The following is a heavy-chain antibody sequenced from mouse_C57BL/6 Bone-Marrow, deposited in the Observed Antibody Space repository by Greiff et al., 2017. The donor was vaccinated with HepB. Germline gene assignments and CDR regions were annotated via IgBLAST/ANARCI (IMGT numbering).Heavy chain of an antibody. J-gene: IGHJ2*01. CDR2: IDPETGGT. CDR3: TRGLRLLFDY. Sequence: VQLQQSGAELVRPGASVTLSCKASGYTFTDYEMHWVKQTPVYGLEWIGAIDPETGGTAYNQKFKGKAILTADKSSSTAYMELRSLTSEDSAVYYCTRGLRLLFDYWGQGTTLTVSS. CDR1: GYTFTDYE. D-gene: IGHD3-2*02. V-gene: IGHV1-15*01.